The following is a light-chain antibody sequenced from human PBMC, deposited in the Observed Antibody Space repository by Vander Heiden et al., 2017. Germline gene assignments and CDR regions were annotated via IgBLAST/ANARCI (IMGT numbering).Light chain of an antibody. Sequence: IAFTQSTATLSLSPGERATLSCRASQSVSSYLAWYQQKPGQSPMLLIYDASNRATGIPARFSGSGSGTDFTLTISSLEPEDFAVYYCQQRSNWPPITVGQGTRLEIK. CDR2: DAS. J-gene: IGKJ5*01. CDR3: QQRSNWPPIT. CDR1: QSVSSY. V-gene: IGKV3-11*01.